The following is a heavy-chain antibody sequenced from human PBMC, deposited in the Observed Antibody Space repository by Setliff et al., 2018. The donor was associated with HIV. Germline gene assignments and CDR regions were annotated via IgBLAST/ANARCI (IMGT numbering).Heavy chain of an antibody. J-gene: IGHJ3*02. V-gene: IGHV1-8*02. Sequence: ASVKVSCKASGYTFTNYDINWVRQATGQGLEWMGWMNPNSGNTGYAQKFLGRVTMTRKTSISTAYMELRSLRSEDTAVYFCARVPPYCGGDCFAAFDIWGQGTMVTVSS. D-gene: IGHD2-21*02. CDR1: GYTFTNYD. CDR3: ARVPPYCGGDCFAAFDI. CDR2: MNPNSGNT.